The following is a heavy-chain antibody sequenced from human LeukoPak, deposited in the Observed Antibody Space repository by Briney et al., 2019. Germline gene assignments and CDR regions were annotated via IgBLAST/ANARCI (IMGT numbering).Heavy chain of an antibody. D-gene: IGHD6-19*01. V-gene: IGHV1-69*06. CDR1: GGTFSSYA. CDR3: ARNPVAGTLNYYYYYMDV. CDR2: IIPIFGTA. J-gene: IGHJ6*03. Sequence: SVKVSCKASGGTFSSYAISWVRQAPGQGREWRGGIIPIFGTANYAQKFQGRVTITADKSTSTAYMELSSLRSEDTAVYYCARNPVAGTLNYYYYYMDVWGKGTTVTVSS.